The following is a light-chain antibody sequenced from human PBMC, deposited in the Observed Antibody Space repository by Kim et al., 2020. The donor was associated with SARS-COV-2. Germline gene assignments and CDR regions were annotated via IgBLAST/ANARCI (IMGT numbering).Light chain of an antibody. Sequence: ASVGERVTITCRASQSISGWLAWYQQKPGKAPKLLIYDASNLQSGVPSRFSGSESGTEFTLTISSLQPDDFATYYCQQYSIFPWTFGQGTKVDIK. CDR2: DAS. J-gene: IGKJ1*01. CDR3: QQYSIFPWT. V-gene: IGKV1-5*01. CDR1: QSISGW.